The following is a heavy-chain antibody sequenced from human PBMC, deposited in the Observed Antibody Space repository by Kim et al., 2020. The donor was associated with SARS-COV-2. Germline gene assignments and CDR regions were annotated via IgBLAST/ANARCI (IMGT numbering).Heavy chain of an antibody. Sequence: SETLSLTCTVSGGSISSSSYYWGWIRQPPGKGLEWIGSIYYSGSTYYNPSLKSRVTISVDTSKNQFSLKLSSVTAADTAVYYCARRYYYGSGSYFDWFDPWGQGNLVTVSS. J-gene: IGHJ5*02. CDR1: GGSISSSSYY. V-gene: IGHV4-39*01. CDR2: IYYSGST. D-gene: IGHD3-10*01. CDR3: ARRYYYGSGSYFDWFDP.